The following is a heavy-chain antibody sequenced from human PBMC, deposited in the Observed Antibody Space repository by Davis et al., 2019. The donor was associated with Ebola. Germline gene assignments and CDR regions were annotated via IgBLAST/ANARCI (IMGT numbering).Heavy chain of an antibody. CDR2: ISAYNGNT. Sequence: AASVKVSCKASGYTFTSYGISWVRQAPGQGLEWMGWISAYNGNTNYAQKLQGRVTMTTDTSTSTAYMELRSLRSEDTAVYYCARDLGGIAPFNWFDPWGQGTLVTVSS. CDR3: ARDLGGIAPFNWFDP. J-gene: IGHJ5*02. CDR1: GYTFTSYG. D-gene: IGHD6-13*01. V-gene: IGHV1-18*01.